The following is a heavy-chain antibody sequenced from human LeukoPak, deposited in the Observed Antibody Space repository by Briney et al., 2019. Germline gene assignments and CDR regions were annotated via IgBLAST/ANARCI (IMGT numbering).Heavy chain of an antibody. CDR2: IYTSGST. V-gene: IGHV4-4*07. Sequence: SETLSLTCTVSGGSFSSYYWSWIRQPAGKELEWIGRIYTSGSTNYNPSLTSRVTMSVDTSKNQFSLKLSSVTAADTGVYYCARFGYYDSSGYYFDYWGQGTLVTVSS. CDR1: GGSFSSYY. J-gene: IGHJ4*02. CDR3: ARFGYYDSSGYYFDY. D-gene: IGHD3-22*01.